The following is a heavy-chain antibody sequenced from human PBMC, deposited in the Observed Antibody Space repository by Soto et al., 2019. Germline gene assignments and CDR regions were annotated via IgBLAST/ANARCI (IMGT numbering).Heavy chain of an antibody. J-gene: IGHJ6*02. V-gene: IGHV1-69*01. CDR1: GGTFSSYA. D-gene: IGHD6-13*01. Sequence: QVQLVQSGAEVKKPGSSVKVSCKASGGTFSSYAISWVRQAPGQGLEWMGGIIPIFGTANYAQKFQGRGTITADESTRTADMELRSLRAEDKAVYYCARKRERIAAAGTGYYYGMDVWGQGTTVTVSS. CDR2: IIPIFGTA. CDR3: ARKRERIAAAGTGYYYGMDV.